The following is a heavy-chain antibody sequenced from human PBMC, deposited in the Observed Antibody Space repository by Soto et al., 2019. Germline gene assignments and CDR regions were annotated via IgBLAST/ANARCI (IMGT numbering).Heavy chain of an antibody. CDR3: APVWFGESQH. V-gene: IGHV4-39*01. D-gene: IGHD3-10*01. CDR1: GGSISSSSYY. J-gene: IGHJ1*01. CDR2: IYYSGRT. Sequence: QLQLQESGPGLVKPSETLSLTCTVSGGSISSSSYYWGWIRQPPGKGLEWIGSIYYSGRTYYNPSLKARLPPAADTSKNQFSLKLSSVTAADTAVYYCAPVWFGESQHWGQGTLVTVSS.